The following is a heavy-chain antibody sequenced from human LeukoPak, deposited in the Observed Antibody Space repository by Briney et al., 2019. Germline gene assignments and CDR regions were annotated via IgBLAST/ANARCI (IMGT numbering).Heavy chain of an antibody. J-gene: IGHJ4*02. CDR3: VTRGGESSPMRY. Sequence: GASVKVSCKASGYTFTGYYIHWVRQAPGQGLEWMGRINPSSGVTHYAQKFQGNVTMTRDTSISKAYMELSRVRSDDTAVYYCVTRGGESSPMRYWGQGTPVTVSS. D-gene: IGHD3-10*01. V-gene: IGHV1-2*06. CDR2: INPSSGVT. CDR1: GYTFTGYY.